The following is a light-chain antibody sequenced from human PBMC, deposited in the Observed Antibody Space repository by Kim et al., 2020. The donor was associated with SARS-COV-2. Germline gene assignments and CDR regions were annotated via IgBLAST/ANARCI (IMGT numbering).Light chain of an antibody. CDR3: QSADSSGTYEV. V-gene: IGLV3-25*03. CDR2: KDS. J-gene: IGLJ1*01. Sequence: SYELTQPPSVSVSPGQTARITCSGDALPKQYAYWYQQKPGQAPVLVIYKDSERPSGIPELFSGSSSGTTVTLTISGVQAEDEADYYCQSADSSGTYEVFGTGTKVTVL. CDR1: ALPKQY.